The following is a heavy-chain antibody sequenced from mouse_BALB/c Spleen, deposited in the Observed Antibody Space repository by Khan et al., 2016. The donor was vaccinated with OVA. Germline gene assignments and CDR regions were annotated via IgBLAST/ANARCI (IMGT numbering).Heavy chain of an antibody. CDR2: IWGGGGT. V-gene: IGHV2-6-4*01. CDR1: GFSLSRYN. CDR3: ARAYYRYDGYYAMDY. D-gene: IGHD2-14*01. J-gene: IGHJ4*01. Sequence: VKLEESGPGLVAPSQSLSITCTVSGFSLSRYNIHWVRQPPGKGLEWLGMIWGGGGTDYNSTLKSRLSISKDNPKSQVFLKMNSLQTDDSAVYYCARAYYRYDGYYAMDYWGQGTSVTVSS.